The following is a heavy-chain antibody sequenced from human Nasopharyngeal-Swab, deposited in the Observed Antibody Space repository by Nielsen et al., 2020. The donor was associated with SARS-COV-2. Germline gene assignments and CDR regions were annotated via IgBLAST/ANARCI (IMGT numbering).Heavy chain of an antibody. CDR2: IIPIFGTA. Sequence: WVQQAPGQGLEWMGGIIPIFGTANYAQKFQGRVTITADESTSTAYMELSSLRSEDTAVYYCARGPSSGYYLYAFDIWGQGTMVTVSS. CDR3: ARGPSSGYYLYAFDI. D-gene: IGHD3-22*01. J-gene: IGHJ3*02. V-gene: IGHV1-69*01.